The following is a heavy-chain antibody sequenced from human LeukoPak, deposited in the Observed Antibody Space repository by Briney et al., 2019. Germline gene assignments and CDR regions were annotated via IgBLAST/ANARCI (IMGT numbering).Heavy chain of an antibody. CDR3: ARYYYGSGSFRLPLDV. V-gene: IGHV3-30*03. D-gene: IGHD3-10*01. CDR2: ISYDGSNK. Sequence: PGRSLRLSCTASGFTFSSYGMHWVRQAPGKGLEWVAVISYDGSNKYYADSVKGRFTISRDNSKNTLYLQMNSLRAEDTAVYYCARYYYGSGSFRLPLDVWGKGTTVTISS. J-gene: IGHJ6*04. CDR1: GFTFSSYG.